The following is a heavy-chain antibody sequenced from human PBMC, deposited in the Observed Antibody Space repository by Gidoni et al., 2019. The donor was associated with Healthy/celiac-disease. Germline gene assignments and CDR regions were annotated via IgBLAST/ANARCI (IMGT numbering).Heavy chain of an antibody. J-gene: IGHJ4*02. Sequence: QVQLVESGGGVVQPGRSLRLSCAASGFTFSSYGMHWVRQAPGKGLEWVAVIWYDGSNKYYADSVKGRFTISRDNSKNTLYLQMNSLRAEDTAVYYCARDSGREQWTTATDYWGQGTLVTVSS. D-gene: IGHD6-19*01. V-gene: IGHV3-33*08. CDR3: ARDSGREQWTTATDY. CDR2: IWYDGSNK. CDR1: GFTFSSYG.